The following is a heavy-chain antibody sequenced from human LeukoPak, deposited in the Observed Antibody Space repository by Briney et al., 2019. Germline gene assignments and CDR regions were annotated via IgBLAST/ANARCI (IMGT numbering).Heavy chain of an antibody. Sequence: SVTPSCKASGYTLTGFYMHWVRQAPGQGLEWIGWIKPNSGGTNYAQKFEGRVTMTRDTSIRTAYMELSRLRSDDTAVYYCARVPSDIVVVPALHYYGMDVWGQGTTVTVSS. D-gene: IGHD2-2*01. CDR2: IKPNSGGT. V-gene: IGHV1-2*02. CDR1: GYTLTGFY. J-gene: IGHJ6*02. CDR3: ARVPSDIVVVPALHYYGMDV.